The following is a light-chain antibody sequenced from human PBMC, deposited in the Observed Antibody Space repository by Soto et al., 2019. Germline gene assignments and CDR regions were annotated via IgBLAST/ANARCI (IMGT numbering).Light chain of an antibody. Sequence: DIQMTQSPSSLSASVGDRVTITCRASQSIGSYLSWYQQKPGKAPKLLINVASTLQSGVPSRFSGSGSGTDFTLAISSMQPEDFATYYCQQSSSTPQTFGGGTKVDIK. CDR1: QSIGSY. V-gene: IGKV1-39*01. CDR3: QQSSSTPQT. J-gene: IGKJ4*01. CDR2: VAS.